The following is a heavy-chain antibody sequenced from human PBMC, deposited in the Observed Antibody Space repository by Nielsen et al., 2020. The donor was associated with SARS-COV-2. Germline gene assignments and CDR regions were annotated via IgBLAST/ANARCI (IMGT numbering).Heavy chain of an antibody. CDR1: GFTVSSNY. Sequence: GGSLRLSCAASGFTVSSNYMSWVRQAPGKGLEWVSVIYSGGSTYYADSVKGRFTISRDNSKNTLYLQMNSLRAEDTAVYYCARDLQYYGMDVWGQGTTVTVSS. V-gene: IGHV3-53*01. CDR3: ARDLQYYGMDV. CDR2: IYSGGST. J-gene: IGHJ6*02.